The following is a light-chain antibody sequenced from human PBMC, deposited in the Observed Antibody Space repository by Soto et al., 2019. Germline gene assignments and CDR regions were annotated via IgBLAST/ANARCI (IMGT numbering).Light chain of an antibody. Sequence: DIQMTQSPSSLSASVGDRVTITCQASQDINTYLNWYQQKPGKAPNLLIYDASKLETGVPSRFSGGGSGTDFTFTVTSLQPEDIATYFCQHYDNLLLTFGEGTKVEI. V-gene: IGKV1-33*01. CDR2: DAS. CDR3: QHYDNLLLT. J-gene: IGKJ4*01. CDR1: QDINTY.